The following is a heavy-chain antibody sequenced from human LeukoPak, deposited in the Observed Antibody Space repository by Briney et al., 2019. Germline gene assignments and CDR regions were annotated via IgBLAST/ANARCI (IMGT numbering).Heavy chain of an antibody. D-gene: IGHD6-19*01. CDR3: ARDTLVEAGDFDS. Sequence: PGGSLRLSCTASGFTFSTYWMHWVRQAPGKGLVWVPRINSDGSGTLYADSVKGRFAISRDNARNTLYLQMNNLRAEDTAMYYCARDTLVEAGDFDSWGQGTLVTVSS. CDR1: GFTFSTYW. J-gene: IGHJ4*02. V-gene: IGHV3-74*01. CDR2: INSDGSGT.